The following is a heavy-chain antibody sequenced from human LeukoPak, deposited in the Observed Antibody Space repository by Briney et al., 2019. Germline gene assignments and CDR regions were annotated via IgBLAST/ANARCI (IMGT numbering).Heavy chain of an antibody. CDR2: IYHSGST. D-gene: IGHD3-10*01. CDR3: ASMVRGVMYFDY. V-gene: IGHV4-30-2*01. CDR1: GGSISSGGYS. Sequence: SQTLSLTCAVSGGSISSGGYSWSWIRQPPGKGLEWIGYIYHSGSTYYNPSLKSRVTISVDRSKNQFSLKLSSVTAADTAVYYCASMVRGVMYFDYWGQGTLVTVPS. J-gene: IGHJ4*02.